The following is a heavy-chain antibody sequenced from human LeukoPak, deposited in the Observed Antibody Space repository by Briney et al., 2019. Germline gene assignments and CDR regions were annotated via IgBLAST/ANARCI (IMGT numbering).Heavy chain of an antibody. CDR1: GFTFSTYA. Sequence: GGSLRLSCSASGFTFSTYAMHWVRQAPGKGLEYVSAISRNGGSTYYADSVKGRFTISRDNSNNTLHLQVSSLRVEDTAVYYCVRGKWDYFFDYWGQGTLVTVSS. CDR3: VRGKWDYFFDY. CDR2: ISRNGGST. V-gene: IGHV3-64D*06. J-gene: IGHJ4*02. D-gene: IGHD1-26*01.